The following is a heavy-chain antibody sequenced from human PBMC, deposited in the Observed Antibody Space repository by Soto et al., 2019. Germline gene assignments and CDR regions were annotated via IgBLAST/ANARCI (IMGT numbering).Heavy chain of an antibody. J-gene: IGHJ4*02. Sequence: QVQLVESGGGVVQPGSSLRLSCAASGFTFSSYGMHWVRQAPGKGLEWEAVIWYDGSNKYYADSVKGRFTISRDNSENTLYLQLNSLRAEDTAVYYCARDRYSSGWYDLDYWGQGTLVYVSS. CDR3: ARDRYSSGWYDLDY. CDR1: GFTFSSYG. CDR2: IWYDGSNK. V-gene: IGHV3-33*01. D-gene: IGHD6-19*01.